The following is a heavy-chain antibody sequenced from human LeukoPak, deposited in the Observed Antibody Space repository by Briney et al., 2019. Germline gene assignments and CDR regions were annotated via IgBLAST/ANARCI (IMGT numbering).Heavy chain of an antibody. D-gene: IGHD4-23*01. CDR3: AKGVLTTVDSDAFDI. CDR1: GFTFNDYY. Sequence: PGGSLRLSCTASGFTFNDYYMSWIRQAPGKGLEWVASTKHDGGEKFYVDSVKGRFTISRDNSKNTLYLQMNSLRAEDTAVYYCAKGVLTTVDSDAFDIWGQGTMVTVSS. CDR2: TKHDGGEK. J-gene: IGHJ3*02. V-gene: IGHV3-7*01.